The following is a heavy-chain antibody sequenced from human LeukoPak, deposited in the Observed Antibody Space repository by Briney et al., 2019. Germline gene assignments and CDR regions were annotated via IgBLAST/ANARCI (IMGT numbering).Heavy chain of an antibody. Sequence: PGGSLRLSCAASGFIFSSYGMHWVRQAPGKGLEWVAVVWYDGSNKYYADSVKGRFTISRDNSKNTLYLQMNSLGAEDTAVYYCVKDPGRDSSGWYAFWGQGTLVTVSS. CDR1: GFIFSSYG. D-gene: IGHD6-19*01. V-gene: IGHV3-33*06. CDR2: VWYDGSNK. CDR3: VKDPGRDSSGWYAF. J-gene: IGHJ5*01.